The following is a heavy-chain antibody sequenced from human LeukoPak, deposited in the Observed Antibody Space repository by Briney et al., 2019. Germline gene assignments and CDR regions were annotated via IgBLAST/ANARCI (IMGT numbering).Heavy chain of an antibody. Sequence: ASVKVSCKASGGTFSSYAISWVRQAPGQGLEWMGGIIPNFGTANYAQKFQGRVTITADESTSTAYMELSSLRSEDTAVYYCARVPVGYDSSGYWYYFDYWGQGTLVTVSS. D-gene: IGHD3-22*01. CDR3: ARVPVGYDSSGYWYYFDY. J-gene: IGHJ4*02. CDR2: IIPNFGTA. V-gene: IGHV1-69*13. CDR1: GGTFSSYA.